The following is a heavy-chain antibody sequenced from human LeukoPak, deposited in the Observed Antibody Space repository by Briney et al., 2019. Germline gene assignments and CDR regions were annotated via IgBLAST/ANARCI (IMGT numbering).Heavy chain of an antibody. CDR2: ISYDGSNK. J-gene: IGHJ5*02. V-gene: IGHV3-30-3*01. CDR3: ARGYCSSTSCSPPSP. D-gene: IGHD2-2*01. Sequence: PGGSLRLSCAASGFTFSSYAMHWVRQAPGKGLEWVAVISYDGSNKYYADSVKGRFTISRDNSKNTLYLQMNSLRAEDTAVYYCARGYCSSTSCSPPSPWGQGTLVTVSS. CDR1: GFTFSSYA.